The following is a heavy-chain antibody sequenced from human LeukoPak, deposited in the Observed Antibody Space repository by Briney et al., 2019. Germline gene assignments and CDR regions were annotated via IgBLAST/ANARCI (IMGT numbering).Heavy chain of an antibody. D-gene: IGHD3-10*01. CDR1: GDSISSSSYY. J-gene: IGHJ6*03. CDR3: AREVRMVRGVITRYYMDV. Sequence: SETLSLTCTVSGDSISSSSYYWGWIRLPAGKGLEWIGRIYTSGSTNYNPSLKSRVTMSVDTSKNQFSLKLSSVTAADTAVYYCAREVRMVRGVITRYYMDVWGKGTTVTISS. V-gene: IGHV4-61*02. CDR2: IYTSGST.